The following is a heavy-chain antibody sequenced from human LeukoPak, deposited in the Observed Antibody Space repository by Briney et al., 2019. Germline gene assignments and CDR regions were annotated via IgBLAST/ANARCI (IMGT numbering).Heavy chain of an antibody. V-gene: IGHV3-48*03. J-gene: IGHJ4*02. Sequence: PGGSLRLSCAASGFTFSSYEMNWVRQAPGKGLEWVSYISSSGSTIYYADSVKGRFTSSRDNAKNSLYLQMNSLRAEDTDVYYCARDLGDGYNFWGQGTLVTVSS. CDR3: ARDLGDGYNF. D-gene: IGHD5-24*01. CDR2: ISSSGSTI. CDR1: GFTFSSYE.